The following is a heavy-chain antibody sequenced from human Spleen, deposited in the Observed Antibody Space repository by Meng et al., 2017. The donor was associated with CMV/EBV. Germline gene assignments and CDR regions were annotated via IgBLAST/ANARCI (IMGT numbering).Heavy chain of an antibody. CDR2: IRYDGSNK. Sequence: GESLKISCAASGFTFRSHGMHWVRQAPGKGLEWVAFIRYDGSNKYYADSVKGRLIMSRDNSKNTVYLQMNSLRAEDTAVYYCAKDWSGSWGQGTLVTVSS. V-gene: IGHV3-30*02. J-gene: IGHJ5*01. CDR1: GFTFRSHG. CDR3: AKDWSGS.